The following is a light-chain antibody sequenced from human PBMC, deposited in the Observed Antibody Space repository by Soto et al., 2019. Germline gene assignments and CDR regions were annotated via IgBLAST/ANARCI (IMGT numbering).Light chain of an antibody. J-gene: IGKJ4*01. Sequence: DIVLTQSPGTLSLSPGERATLSCRASQSVSSSNFAWYQQKPGQAPRLLIYGASSRATGFPDRFSGSESGTDFTLTISRLVPEDFAVYYCQQYGSPPLTFGGGTKLEIK. CDR1: QSVSSSN. V-gene: IGKV3-20*01. CDR3: QQYGSPPLT. CDR2: GAS.